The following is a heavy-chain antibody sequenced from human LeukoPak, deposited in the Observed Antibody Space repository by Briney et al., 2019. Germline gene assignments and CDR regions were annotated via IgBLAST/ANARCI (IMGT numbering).Heavy chain of an antibody. CDR3: AGGSCSGGSCYTLHYYYGMDV. D-gene: IGHD2-15*01. J-gene: IGHJ6*04. CDR1: GFTFSSYA. CDR2: ISYDGSNK. Sequence: PGGSLRLSCAASGFTFSSYARHWVRQAPGKGLEWVAVISYDGSNKYYADSVKGRFTISRDNSKNTLYLQMNSLRAEDTAVYYCAGGSCSGGSCYTLHYYYGMDVWGKGTTVTVSS. V-gene: IGHV3-30*04.